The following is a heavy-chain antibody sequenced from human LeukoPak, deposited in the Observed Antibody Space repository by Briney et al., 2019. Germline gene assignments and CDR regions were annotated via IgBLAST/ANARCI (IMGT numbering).Heavy chain of an antibody. CDR3: ARDVSYSGSRDAWWFDP. D-gene: IGHD6-13*01. CDR2: IHPSGGGT. Sequence: GASVKVSCKASAYTFTIHYMHWARQAAGQGLEWKGIIHPSGGGTSYAQKFQGRVTMTRDMSTNTFYMELSSLRFDDTAVYYCARDVSYSGSRDAWWFDPWGQGTLVTVSS. CDR1: AYTFTIHY. J-gene: IGHJ5*02. V-gene: IGHV1-46*01.